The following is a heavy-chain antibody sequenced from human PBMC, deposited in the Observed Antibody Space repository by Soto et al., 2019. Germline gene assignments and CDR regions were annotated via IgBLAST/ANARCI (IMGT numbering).Heavy chain of an antibody. CDR3: ARTVRGYYYYYGMDV. J-gene: IGHJ6*02. V-gene: IGHV5-51*01. D-gene: IGHD3-10*02. CDR2: IYPGDSDT. Sequence: PGESLKISCKGSGYSFTSYWIGWVRQMPGKGLEWMGIIYPGDSDTRYSPSFKGQVTISADKSISTAYLQWSSLKASDTAMYYCARTVRGYYYYYGMDVWGQGTTVTVSS. CDR1: GYSFTSYW.